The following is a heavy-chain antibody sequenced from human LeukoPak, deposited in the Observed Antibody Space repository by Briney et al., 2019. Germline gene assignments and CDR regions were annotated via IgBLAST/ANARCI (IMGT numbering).Heavy chain of an antibody. CDR2: IRANGETT. Sequence: PGGSLRLSCAASGFTFTHYGMNWVRQAPGKGLEWVSCIRANGETTHYADSVRGRFTISRDNSRSMVWLQMNSLTAEDTAMYYCGRDLNWGAFDIRGLGTLVTVSS. D-gene: IGHD7-27*01. V-gene: IGHV3-23*01. CDR1: GFTFTHYG. CDR3: GRDLNWGAFDI. J-gene: IGHJ3*02.